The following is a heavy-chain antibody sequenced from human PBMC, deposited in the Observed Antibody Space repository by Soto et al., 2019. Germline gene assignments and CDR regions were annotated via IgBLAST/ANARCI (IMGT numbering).Heavy chain of an antibody. D-gene: IGHD4-17*01. CDR2: ISPLKGRT. CDR1: GYTFTSYG. CDR3: AMDYGDRPEYFKP. Sequence: QVQLVQSGPDLKRPGASMKVSCKASGYTFTSYGISWVRQAPGQGLEWMAWISPLKGRTQYSQKAQGRVTLSTDTSSNTAYMEMTTLRVDDTAVYYYAMDYGDRPEYFKPWGQGTLVTVS. V-gene: IGHV1-18*04. J-gene: IGHJ1*01.